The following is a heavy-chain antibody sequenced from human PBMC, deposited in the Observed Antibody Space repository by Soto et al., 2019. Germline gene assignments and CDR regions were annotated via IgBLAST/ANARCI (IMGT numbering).Heavy chain of an antibody. V-gene: IGHV3-23*01. CDR2: ISGSGGST. CDR1: GGTFRKHA. J-gene: IGHJ6*04. D-gene: IGHD3-3*01. Sequence: PGGSLRLSRGASGGTFRKHAMSWGRHAPGKGLEWVSAISGSGGSTYYADSVKGRFTISRDNSKNTLYLQMNSLRAEDTAVYYCASLTIFGVGPNYGMDVWGKGTTVTVST. CDR3: ASLTIFGVGPNYGMDV.